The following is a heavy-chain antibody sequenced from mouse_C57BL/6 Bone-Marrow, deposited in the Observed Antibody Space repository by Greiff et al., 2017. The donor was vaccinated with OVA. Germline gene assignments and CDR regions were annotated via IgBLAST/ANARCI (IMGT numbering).Heavy chain of an antibody. J-gene: IGHJ1*03. CDR3: AKHVSKRKGNGYFDV. Sequence: VKVVESGPGLVAPSQSLSITCTVSGFSLTSYGVDWVRQPPGKGLEWLGVIWGGGSTNYNSALMSRLSISKDNSKSQVFLKMNSLQTDDTAMYYCAKHVSKRKGNGYFDVWGTGTTVTVSS. V-gene: IGHV2-9*01. CDR1: GFSLTSYG. CDR2: IWGGGST. D-gene: IGHD2-1*01.